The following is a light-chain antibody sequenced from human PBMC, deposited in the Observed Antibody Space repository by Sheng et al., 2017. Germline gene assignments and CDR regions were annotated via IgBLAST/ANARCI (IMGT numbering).Light chain of an antibody. Sequence: DTVLTQSPLSLPVTPGEPASISCRSSQSLLHSNGYNYLEWYVQKPGQSPRLLIYLGSNRASGVPDRFSGSGSGTDFTLKISRVEAEDVGVYYCMQGTHWPQVTFGPGTKVDIK. CDR1: QSLLHSNGYNY. J-gene: IGKJ3*01. V-gene: IGKV2-28*01. CDR2: LGS. CDR3: MQGTHWPQVT.